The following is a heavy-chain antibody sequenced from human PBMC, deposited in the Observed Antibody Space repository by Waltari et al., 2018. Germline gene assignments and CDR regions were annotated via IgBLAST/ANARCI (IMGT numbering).Heavy chain of an antibody. D-gene: IGHD2-8*02. J-gene: IGHJ3*02. V-gene: IGHV1-8*01. CDR1: GYTVTNYA. CDR3: ASGPAAWWAFDI. Sequence: QVQLVQSGPEVREPGASVTVSCKASGYTVTNYAINGVRQAPGQGLEWMGWMNPNSGDTAFAQNLQGRITLARNTSISTAYMHLSSLRSEDTAMYYCASGPAAWWAFDIWGQGTMVAVSS. CDR2: MNPNSGDT.